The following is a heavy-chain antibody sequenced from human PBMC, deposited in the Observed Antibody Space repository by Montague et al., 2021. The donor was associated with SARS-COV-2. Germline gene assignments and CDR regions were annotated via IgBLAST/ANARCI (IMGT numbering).Heavy chain of an antibody. Sequence: SETLSLTCTVSGGSITGYYWSWLRRSPGKGLEWIAYIYDGGAVNYNPSLESRVTISTDTSKSQLSLKVNSVTAADTAVYYCVRDHPYGGPRGAYDIWGQGTVVTVSS. V-gene: IGHV4-59*01. CDR3: VRDHPYGGPRGAYDI. J-gene: IGHJ3*02. D-gene: IGHD4-23*01. CDR1: GGSITGYY. CDR2: IYDGGAV.